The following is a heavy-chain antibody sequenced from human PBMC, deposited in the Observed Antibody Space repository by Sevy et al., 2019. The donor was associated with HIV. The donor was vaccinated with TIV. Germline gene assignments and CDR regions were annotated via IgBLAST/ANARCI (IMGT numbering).Heavy chain of an antibody. D-gene: IGHD6-13*01. Sequence: GGSLRLSCAASGFTFSNYGMHWVRQVPGKGLEWVTFIRYDGSDKYYAASVKGRFTISRDDSKNTLYLQMDSLRADDTAIYYGAKDLAGPGRRYFDYWGQGTLVTVSS. V-gene: IGHV3-30*02. CDR1: GFTFSNYG. CDR2: IRYDGSDK. J-gene: IGHJ4*02. CDR3: AKDLAGPGRRYFDY.